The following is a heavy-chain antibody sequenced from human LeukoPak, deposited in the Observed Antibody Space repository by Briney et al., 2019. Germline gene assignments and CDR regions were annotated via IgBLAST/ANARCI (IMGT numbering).Heavy chain of an antibody. V-gene: IGHV3-66*01. CDR3: ARDPRSGTGI. D-gene: IGHD1-1*01. Sequence: GGSLRLSCAASGFTFSSYEMNWVRQAPGKGLEWVSVTSSGGNTYYADSVQGRFTISRDNFKNTLYLQMNSLRAEDTAVYYCARDPRSGTGIWGQGALVTVSS. J-gene: IGHJ4*02. CDR1: GFTFSSYE. CDR2: TSSGGNT.